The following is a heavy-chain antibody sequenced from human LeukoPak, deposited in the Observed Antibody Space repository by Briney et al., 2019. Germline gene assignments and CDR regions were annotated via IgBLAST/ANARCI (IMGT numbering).Heavy chain of an antibody. CDR3: AKGRNEDGDAALNY. Sequence: GGSLRLSCVVSRLPFSTYEMNWVRQAPGKGLEWVSYISSSGSTIYYADSVKGRFTISRDNAKNSLYLQMNSLRAEDTAAYHCAKGRNEDGDAALNYWGQGTLVTVSS. J-gene: IGHJ4*02. V-gene: IGHV3-48*03. CDR2: ISSSGSTI. D-gene: IGHD4-17*01. CDR1: RLPFSTYE.